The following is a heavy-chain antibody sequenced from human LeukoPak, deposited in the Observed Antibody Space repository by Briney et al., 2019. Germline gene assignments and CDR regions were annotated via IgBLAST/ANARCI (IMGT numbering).Heavy chain of an antibody. V-gene: IGHV4-61*02. Sequence: SQTLSLTCTVSGGSISSGSYYWSWIRQPAGKGLEWIGRIYTSGSTNYNPSLKSRVTISVDTSMNQFSLKLSSVTAADTAVYYCASSDFWSGYYTRFDYWGQGTLVTVSS. CDR3: ASSDFWSGYYTRFDY. CDR1: GGSISSGSYY. J-gene: IGHJ4*02. D-gene: IGHD3-3*01. CDR2: IYTSGST.